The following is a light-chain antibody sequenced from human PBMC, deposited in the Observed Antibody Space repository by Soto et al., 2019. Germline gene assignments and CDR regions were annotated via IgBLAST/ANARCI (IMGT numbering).Light chain of an antibody. Sequence: DIQMTQSPSTLSASVGDRATITCRASQSIRSWLAWYQQKPGKAPKLLIYAASSLQSGVPSRFSGSGSGTDFTLTISSLQPDDFATYYCQQYNSYWTFGQGTKVDI. V-gene: IGKV1-5*01. CDR2: AAS. CDR3: QQYNSYWT. J-gene: IGKJ1*01. CDR1: QSIRSW.